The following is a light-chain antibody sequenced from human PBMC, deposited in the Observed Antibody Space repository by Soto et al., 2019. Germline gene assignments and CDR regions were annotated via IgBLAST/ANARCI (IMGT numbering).Light chain of an antibody. CDR1: QSVVTY. V-gene: IGKV3-11*01. Sequence: EIGLTHSPSTLSLSPGERATLSCGASQSVVTYLAWYQHKHGQAPGLLIYDASNRATGIPARFSGSGYGTEFNLTISSLQPEDFAEYHCQQYNNWPQTFGQGTKVDIK. CDR3: QQYNNWPQT. J-gene: IGKJ1*01. CDR2: DAS.